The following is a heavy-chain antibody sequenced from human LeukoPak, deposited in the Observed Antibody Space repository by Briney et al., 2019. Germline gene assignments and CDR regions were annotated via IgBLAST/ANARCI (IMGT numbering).Heavy chain of an antibody. CDR1: GGSSSGYY. CDR3: ARRFGRKFGERFYYYHYMDV. J-gene: IGHJ6*03. Sequence: PSETLSLTCAVYGGSSSGYYWNWIRQPPGKGLEWIGEMNHGGSTNYNPSLKRRVTISVDTSKNQFSLKLRSVTAADTAVYYCARRFGRKFGERFYYYHYMDVWGKGTTVTISS. CDR2: MNHGGST. V-gene: IGHV4-34*01. D-gene: IGHD3-10*01.